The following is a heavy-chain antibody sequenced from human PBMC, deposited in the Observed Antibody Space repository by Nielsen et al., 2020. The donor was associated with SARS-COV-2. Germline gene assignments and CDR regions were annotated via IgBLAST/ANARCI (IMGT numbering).Heavy chain of an antibody. CDR3: ARASVKYSSSSGLDY. CDR1: GYTFTGYY. D-gene: IGHD6-6*01. J-gene: IGHJ4*02. Sequence: ASVKVSCKASGYTFTGYYMHWVRQAPGQGLEWMGRINPNSGGTNYAQKFQGRVTMTRDTSISTAYMGLSSLRSEDTAVYYCARASVKYSSSSGLDYWGQGTLVTVSS. V-gene: IGHV1-2*06. CDR2: INPNSGGT.